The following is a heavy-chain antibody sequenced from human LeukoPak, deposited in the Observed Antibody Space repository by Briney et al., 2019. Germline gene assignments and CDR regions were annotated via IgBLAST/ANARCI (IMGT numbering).Heavy chain of an antibody. CDR1: GGFISSGGYY. CDR2: IYYSGST. D-gene: IGHD2-15*01. Sequence: SQTLSLTCTVSGGFISSGGYYWSWIRQHPGKGLEWIGYIYYSGSTYYNPSLKSRVTISVDTSKNQFSLKLSSVTAADTAVYYCARDRSVVVVAATPRGNWFDPWGQGTLVTVSS. CDR3: ARDRSVVVVAATPRGNWFDP. V-gene: IGHV4-31*03. J-gene: IGHJ5*02.